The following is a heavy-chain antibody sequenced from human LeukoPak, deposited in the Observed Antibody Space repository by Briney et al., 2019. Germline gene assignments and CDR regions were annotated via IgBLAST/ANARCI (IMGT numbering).Heavy chain of an antibody. D-gene: IGHD5-12*01. CDR1: GGTFSSYA. Sequence: SVKVSCKASGGTFSSYAISWVRQAPGQGLEWMGRIIPILGIANYAQKFQGRVTITADKSTSTAYMELSSLRSEDTAVYYCARGIVATIPPDYWGQGTLVTVSS. J-gene: IGHJ4*02. CDR2: IIPILGIA. CDR3: ARGIVATIPPDY. V-gene: IGHV1-69*04.